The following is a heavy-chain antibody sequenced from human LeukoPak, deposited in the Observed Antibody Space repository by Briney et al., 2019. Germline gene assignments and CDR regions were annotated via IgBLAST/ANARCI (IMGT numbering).Heavy chain of an antibody. D-gene: IGHD4-17*01. CDR2: ISSSGSTI. V-gene: IGHV3-48*03. CDR1: GFTFSSYE. CDR3: ARGHTAVTRHFDF. Sequence: GGSLRLSCAASGFTFSSYEMNWVRQAPGKGLEWVSYISSSGSTIYYADSVKGRFTISRDDAKNLLYLDMNSLRAEDTAVYYCARGHTAVTRHFDFWGQGTLVTVSS. J-gene: IGHJ4*02.